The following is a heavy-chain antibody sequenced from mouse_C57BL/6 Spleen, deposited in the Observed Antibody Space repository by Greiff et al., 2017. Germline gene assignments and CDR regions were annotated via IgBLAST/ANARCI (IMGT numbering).Heavy chain of an antibody. Sequence: EVKLVESGGGLVQPKGSLKLSCAASGFTFNTYAMHRVRQAPGKGLEWVARIRSKSSNYATYYADSVKDRFTISRDDSQSMLYLQMNNLKTEDTAMYDWVRELIYYGYDEGYAMDYWGQGTSVTVSS. V-gene: IGHV10-3*01. CDR2: IRSKSSNYAT. J-gene: IGHJ4*01. CDR3: VRELIYYGYDEGYAMDY. CDR1: GFTFNTYA. D-gene: IGHD2-2*01.